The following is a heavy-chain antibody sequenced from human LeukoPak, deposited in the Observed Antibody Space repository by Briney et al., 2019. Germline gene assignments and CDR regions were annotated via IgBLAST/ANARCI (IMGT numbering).Heavy chain of an antibody. CDR1: GFTFSRYG. CDR3: AKDRDGLGVAGVGY. Sequence: GGSLRLSCAASGFTFSRYGMHWVRQAPGKGLEWVAVISYDGSNKYYADSVKGRFTISRDNSKSTLYLQMSSLRAEDTAVYYCAKDRDGLGVAGVGYWGQGTLVTVSS. J-gene: IGHJ4*02. V-gene: IGHV3-30*18. D-gene: IGHD1-26*01. CDR2: ISYDGSNK.